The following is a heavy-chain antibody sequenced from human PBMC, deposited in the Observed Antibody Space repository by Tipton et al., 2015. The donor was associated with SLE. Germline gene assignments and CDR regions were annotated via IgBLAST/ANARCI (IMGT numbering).Heavy chain of an antibody. V-gene: IGHV4-61*02. J-gene: IGHJ4*02. CDR3: ASRVVPAAFGY. Sequence: TLSLTCTVSGDSLSSGGHYWSWLRQPAGKGLEWIGRIYTSGSTSYNPSLKSRVTISVDTSKNQFSLKLSSVTAADTALYYCASRVVPAAFGYWGQGTLVSVSS. CDR1: GDSLSSGGHY. CDR2: IYTSGST. D-gene: IGHD2-2*01.